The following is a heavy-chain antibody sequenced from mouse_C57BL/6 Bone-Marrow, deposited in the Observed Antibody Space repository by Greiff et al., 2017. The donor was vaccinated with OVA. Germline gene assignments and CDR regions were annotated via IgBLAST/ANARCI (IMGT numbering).Heavy chain of an antibody. CDR1: GYTFTSYW. Sequence: QVQLQQPGAELVKPGASVQMSCKASGYTFTSYWITWVKQRPGQGLEWIGDIYPGSGSTNYNEKFKSQATRTVYTYSSTAYRQRNSRTSEDSAVYYCARSVDCYCFDYWGQGTTLTVSS. CDR3: ARSVDCYCFDY. D-gene: IGHD2-3*01. J-gene: IGHJ2*01. V-gene: IGHV1-55*01. CDR2: IYPGSGST.